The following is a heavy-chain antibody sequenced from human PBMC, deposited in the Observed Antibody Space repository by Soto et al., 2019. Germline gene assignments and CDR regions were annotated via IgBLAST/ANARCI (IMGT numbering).Heavy chain of an antibody. J-gene: IGHJ6*02. CDR1: GGTFSSYA. Sequence: SVKVSCKASGGTFSSYAISWVRQAPGQGLEWMGGIIPIFGTANYAQKFQGRVTITADESTSTAYMELSSLRSEDTAVYYCARVYYDFWSGYYSYYYYGMDVRGQGTTVTV. V-gene: IGHV1-69*13. D-gene: IGHD3-3*01. CDR2: IIPIFGTA. CDR3: ARVYYDFWSGYYSYYYYGMDV.